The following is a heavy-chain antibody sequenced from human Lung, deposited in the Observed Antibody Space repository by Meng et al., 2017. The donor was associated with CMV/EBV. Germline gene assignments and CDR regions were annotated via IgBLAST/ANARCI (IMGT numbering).Heavy chain of an antibody. D-gene: IGHD1-26*01. CDR2: ISNSGTTI. Sequence: SCAASGFTFSDYYMSWIRQAPGKGLEWFSYISNSGTTIYYTDPVKGRFTISRDNAENSLYLQMNSLRVEDTAVYYCARDLRRELSGAFDIWGQGTMVTVSS. CDR3: ARDLRRELSGAFDI. V-gene: IGHV3-11*04. CDR1: GFTFSDYY. J-gene: IGHJ3*02.